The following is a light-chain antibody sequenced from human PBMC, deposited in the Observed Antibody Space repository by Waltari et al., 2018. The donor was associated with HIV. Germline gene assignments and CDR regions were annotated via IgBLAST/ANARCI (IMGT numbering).Light chain of an antibody. V-gene: IGLV3-19*01. CDR2: GKN. CDR1: SLGDYY. J-gene: IGLJ2*01. Sequence: SSDLTQDPSVSVALGQTATITCRGDSLGDYYASWCQQNPGQSPLLIIFGKNSRPSGIPDLCPGSSSGNTSSLIISKTQAENGATYCCRTRDNVGDHLVTFGGGTRLTV. CDR3: RTRDNVGDHLVT.